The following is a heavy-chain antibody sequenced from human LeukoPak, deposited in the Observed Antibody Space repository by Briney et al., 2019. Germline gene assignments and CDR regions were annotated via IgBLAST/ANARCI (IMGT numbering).Heavy chain of an antibody. V-gene: IGHV3-7*01. CDR2: IMQDGSEK. J-gene: IGHJ5*02. CDR3: ARENWSSSWSPLGNWFGP. D-gene: IGHD6-13*01. Sequence: GGSLRLSCAASGFTFSSYWMTWVRQAPGKGLEWVANIMQDGSEKYYVDSVKGRFTISRDNAKNSLYLQMNSLRVEDTAVYYCARENWSSSWSPLGNWFGPWGQGTLVTVSS. CDR1: GFTFSSYW.